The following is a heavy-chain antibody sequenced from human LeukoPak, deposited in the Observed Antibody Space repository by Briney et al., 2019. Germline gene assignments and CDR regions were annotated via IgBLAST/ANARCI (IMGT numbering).Heavy chain of an antibody. D-gene: IGHD3-22*01. CDR2: ISYDGSNK. CDR3: ASGYYYYDSSGPFDY. J-gene: IGHJ4*02. Sequence: GGSLRLSCAASGFSFSTYAMTWVRQAPGKGLEWVAVISYDGSNKYYADSVKGRFTISRDNSKNTLYLQMNSLRAEDTAVYCCASGYYYYDSSGPFDYWGQGTLVTVSS. V-gene: IGHV3-30-3*01. CDR1: GFSFSTYA.